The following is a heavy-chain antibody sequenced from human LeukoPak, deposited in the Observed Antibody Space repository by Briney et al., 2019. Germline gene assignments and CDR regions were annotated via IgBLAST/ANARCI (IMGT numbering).Heavy chain of an antibody. CDR3: ARHSPRNYYDSSGRNRGGHVFDI. J-gene: IGHJ3*02. CDR2: IYSSEST. V-gene: IGHV4-4*09. D-gene: IGHD3-22*01. Sequence: PSETLTLTCTASGGSISSYYWHWIRQPPGKGLEWVWDIYSSESTNYNPSLKSRVYISLETSKFQFFMKLSSVTASDTAVYYCARHSPRNYYDSSGRNRGGHVFDIWGQGTMVTVSS. CDR1: GGSISSYY.